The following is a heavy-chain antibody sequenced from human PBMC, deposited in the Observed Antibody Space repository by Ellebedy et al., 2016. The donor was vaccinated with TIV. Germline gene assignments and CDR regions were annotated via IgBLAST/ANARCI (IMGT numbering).Heavy chain of an antibody. Sequence: GESLKISCAASGFSFYSEAMSWVRQAQGKGLEWVSAISASGVNIYYADSVKGRLTISRDNSKNSLYVKMNNLRVEDTADYFCAKADCENIGCHVNDYWGQGILVTVSS. V-gene: IGHV3-23*01. CDR3: AKADCENIGCHVNDY. CDR1: GFSFYSEA. CDR2: ISASGVNI. J-gene: IGHJ4*02. D-gene: IGHD2-21*01.